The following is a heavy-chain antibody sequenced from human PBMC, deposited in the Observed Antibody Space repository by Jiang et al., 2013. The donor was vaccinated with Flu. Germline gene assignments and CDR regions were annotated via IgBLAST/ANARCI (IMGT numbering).Heavy chain of an antibody. Sequence: GAEVKKPGASVKVSCKASGYTFTSYAMHWVRQAPGQRPEWMGWINTGNGNTKYSQKFQDRVTITRDTSASTGYMELRSLRSEDTAVYYCASRAGAVAGPAGYWGQG. J-gene: IGHJ4*02. D-gene: IGHD6-19*01. CDR2: INTGNGNT. CDR3: ASRAGAVAGPAGY. V-gene: IGHV1-3*04. CDR1: GYTFTSYA.